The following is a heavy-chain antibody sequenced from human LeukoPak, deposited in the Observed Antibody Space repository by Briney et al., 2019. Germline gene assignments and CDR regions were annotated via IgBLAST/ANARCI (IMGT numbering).Heavy chain of an antibody. CDR2: IYYSGST. CDR1: GGSISSYY. D-gene: IGHD2-21*01. J-gene: IGHJ4*02. V-gene: IGHV4-59*12. Sequence: SKTLSLTCTVSGGSISSYYWSWIRQPPGKGLEWIGYIYYSGSTNYNPSLKSRVTISVDTSKNQFSPKLNSVTAADTAVYYCARGEHTFDYWGQGTLVTVSS. CDR3: ARGEHTFDY.